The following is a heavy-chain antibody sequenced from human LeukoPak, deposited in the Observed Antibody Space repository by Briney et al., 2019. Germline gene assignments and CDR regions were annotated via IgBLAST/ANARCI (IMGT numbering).Heavy chain of an antibody. J-gene: IGHJ4*02. V-gene: IGHV5-51*01. Sequence: GESLKISCKCSGYSFSNYWIGWVRQMPGKGLEWMGIIYPGDSDTRYSPSFQGQVTISVDESINTAYLQWSSLEASDTAMYYCARQYGRPFDYWGQGTLVTVSS. CDR2: IYPGDSDT. CDR3: ARQYGRPFDY. CDR1: GYSFSNYW. D-gene: IGHD4-17*01.